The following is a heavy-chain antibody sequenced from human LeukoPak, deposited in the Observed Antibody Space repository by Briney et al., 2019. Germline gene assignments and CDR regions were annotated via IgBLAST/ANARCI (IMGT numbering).Heavy chain of an antibody. V-gene: IGHV4-31*03. Sequence: SETLSLTCTVTGGSISSGGYYWSWIRQHPGKGLEWIGYIYYSGSTYYNPSLKSRVTISVDTSKNQFSLKLSSVTAADTAVYYCARGISGDDYFGFDPWGQGTLVTVSS. CDR3: ARGISGDDYFGFDP. CDR1: GGSISSGGYY. D-gene: IGHD5-12*01. CDR2: IYYSGST. J-gene: IGHJ5*02.